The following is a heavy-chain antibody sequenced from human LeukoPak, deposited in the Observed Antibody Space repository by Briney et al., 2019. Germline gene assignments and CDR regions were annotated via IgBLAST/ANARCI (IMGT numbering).Heavy chain of an antibody. V-gene: IGHV1-2*02. D-gene: IGHD3-16*01. CDR2: MNPNSGGA. J-gene: IGHJ5*02. Sequence: GASVKVSCKASGYTFTDYNIHWVRQALGQGLEWMGWMNPNSGGANYAQNFQDRVTMTRDTSISTAYMELSGMRSDDSAVYYCTRDRLGGSGWFDPWGQGTLVTVSS. CDR1: GYTFTDYN. CDR3: TRDRLGGSGWFDP.